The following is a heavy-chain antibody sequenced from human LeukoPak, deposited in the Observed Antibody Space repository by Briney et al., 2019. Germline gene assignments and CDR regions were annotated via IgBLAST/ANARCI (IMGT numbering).Heavy chain of an antibody. CDR1: GGSISSYY. CDR3: ARQGWGSYYFDY. D-gene: IGHD3-16*01. V-gene: IGHV4-59*08. Sequence: SETLSLTCTVSGGSISSYYWSWIRQPPGKGLEWIGYIYYSGSTNYNPSLKSRVTISVDTSKNQFSLKLSSVTAADTAVYYCARQGWGSYYFDYWGQGTLVTVSS. CDR2: IYYSGST. J-gene: IGHJ4*02.